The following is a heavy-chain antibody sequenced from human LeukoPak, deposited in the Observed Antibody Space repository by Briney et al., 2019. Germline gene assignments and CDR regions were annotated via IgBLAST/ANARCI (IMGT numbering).Heavy chain of an antibody. Sequence: GGSLRLSRAASGFTFSNYAMNWVRHVPGKGLEWVSGISGTSTNIQYADSVKGRFTISRDNAKNSLYLQMNSLRAEDTGVYYCGRWILRSLIVNDYWGQGTLVTVSS. D-gene: IGHD5-18*01. V-gene: IGHV3-21*01. CDR2: ISGTSTNI. CDR1: GFTFSNYA. J-gene: IGHJ4*02. CDR3: GRWILRSLIVNDY.